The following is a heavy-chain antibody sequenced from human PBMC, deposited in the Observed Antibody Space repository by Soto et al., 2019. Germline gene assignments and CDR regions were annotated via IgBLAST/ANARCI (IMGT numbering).Heavy chain of an antibody. CDR2: IIPIFGTA. CDR1: GGTFSSYA. CDR3: ARDGYYDFWSGYSRRPYYGMDV. J-gene: IGHJ6*02. D-gene: IGHD3-3*01. Sequence: ASVKVSCKASGGTFSSYAISWVRQAPGQGLEWMGGIIPIFGTANYAQKFQGRVTITADESTSTAYMELSSLRSEDTAVYYCARDGYYDFWSGYSRRPYYGMDVWGQGTTVTVSS. V-gene: IGHV1-69*13.